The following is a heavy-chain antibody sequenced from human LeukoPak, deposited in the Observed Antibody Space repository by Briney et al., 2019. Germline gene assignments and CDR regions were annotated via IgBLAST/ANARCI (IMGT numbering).Heavy chain of an antibody. CDR1: GFIFSSYW. CDR2: IKQDGSEK. CDR3: ARESFAARWD. V-gene: IGHV3-7*01. Sequence: GGSLRLSCAASGFIFSSYWMSWVRQAPGKGLEWVANIKQDGSEKYYVDSVKGRFTISRDNAKNSLYLQMSSLRAEDTAVYYCARESFAARWDWGQGTLVTVSS. J-gene: IGHJ4*02. D-gene: IGHD6-6*01.